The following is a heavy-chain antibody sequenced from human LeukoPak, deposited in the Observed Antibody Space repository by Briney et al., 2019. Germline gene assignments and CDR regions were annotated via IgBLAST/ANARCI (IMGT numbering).Heavy chain of an antibody. D-gene: IGHD3-10*01. CDR2: ISSSGNTK. CDR1: EFTLIDYY. V-gene: IGHV3-11*04. CDR3: ATEYGSGRNYYYYMDV. J-gene: IGHJ6*03. Sequence: GGSLRLSCAASEFTLIDYYMIWIRQVPGKGLEWVSYISSSGNTKYYADSVKGRFTISRDNANNSLYLQMNSLRAEDTAVYYRATEYGSGRNYYYYMDVWGKGTTVTVSS.